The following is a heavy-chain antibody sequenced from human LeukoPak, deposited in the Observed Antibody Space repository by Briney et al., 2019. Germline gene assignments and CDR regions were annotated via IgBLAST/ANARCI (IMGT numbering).Heavy chain of an antibody. Sequence: SVKVSCKASGYTFTSYGISWVRQAPGQGLEWMGRIIPIFGTANYAQKFQGRVTITTDESTSTAYMELSSLRSEDTAVYYCARGFLDVGAFDIWGQGTMVTVSS. CDR1: GYTFTSYG. CDR3: ARGFLDVGAFDI. D-gene: IGHD1-26*01. V-gene: IGHV1-69*05. CDR2: IIPIFGTA. J-gene: IGHJ3*02.